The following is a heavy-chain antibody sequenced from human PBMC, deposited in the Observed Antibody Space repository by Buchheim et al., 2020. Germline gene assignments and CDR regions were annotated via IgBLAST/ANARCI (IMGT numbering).Heavy chain of an antibody. CDR1: GFTLSSYA. CDR3: ARETSGRYYYYYYGMDV. V-gene: IGHV3-30*04. Sequence: QVQLVESGGGVVQPGRSLRLSCAASGFTLSSYAMHWVRQAPGKGLEWVAVISYDGSNKYYADSVKGRFTISRDNSKNTLYLQMNSLRAEDTAVYYCARETSGRYYYYYYGMDVWGQGTT. D-gene: IGHD2-2*01. J-gene: IGHJ6*02. CDR2: ISYDGSNK.